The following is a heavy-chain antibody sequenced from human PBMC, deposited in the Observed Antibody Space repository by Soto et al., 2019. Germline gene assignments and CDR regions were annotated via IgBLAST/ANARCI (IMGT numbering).Heavy chain of an antibody. V-gene: IGHV1-69*01. CDR2: IIPIFGTA. CDR3: ARVKPSRSAITMLDSGYFEY. J-gene: IGHJ4*02. CDR1: GGTFSSYA. Sequence: QVQLVQSGAEVKKPGSSVKVSCKASGGTFSSYAISWVRQAPGQGLEWMGGIIPIFGTANYAQKFQGRVTITADASTSTAYMELSRLRSEDTAVYYCARVKPSRSAITMLDSGYFEYWGKGTLVTVSS. D-gene: IGHD3-22*01.